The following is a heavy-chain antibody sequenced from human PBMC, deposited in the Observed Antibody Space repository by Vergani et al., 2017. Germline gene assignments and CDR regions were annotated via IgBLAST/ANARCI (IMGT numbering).Heavy chain of an antibody. CDR3: AREGYCSGGSCYSKGSTADY. Sequence: QVQLQQWGAGLLKPSETLSLTCAVYGGSFSGYYWSWIRQPPGKGLEWIGEINHSGSTNYNPSLKSRVTISVDTSKTPFSLKLSSVTAADTAVYYWAREGYCSGGSCYSKGSTADYWGQGTLVTVSS. D-gene: IGHD2-15*01. CDR2: INHSGST. V-gene: IGHV4-34*01. CDR1: GGSFSGYY. J-gene: IGHJ4*02.